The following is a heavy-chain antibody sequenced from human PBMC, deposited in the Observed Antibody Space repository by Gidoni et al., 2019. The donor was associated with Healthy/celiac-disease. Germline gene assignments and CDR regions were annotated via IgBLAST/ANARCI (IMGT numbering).Heavy chain of an antibody. CDR1: GFTFSSYG. J-gene: IGHJ4*02. CDR3: AKERVVERGSSFYYLDY. D-gene: IGHD2-15*01. CDR2: ISYDGSNK. Sequence: QVQLVESGGGVVQPGRSLRLSCAASGFTFSSYGMHWVRQAPGKGLEWVAVISYDGSNKYYADSVKGRFTISRDNSKNTLYLQMNSLRAEDTAVYYCAKERVVERGSSFYYLDYWGQGTLVTVSS. V-gene: IGHV3-30*18.